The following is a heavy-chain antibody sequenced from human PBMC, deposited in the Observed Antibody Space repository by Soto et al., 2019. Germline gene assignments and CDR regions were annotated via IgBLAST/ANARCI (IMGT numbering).Heavy chain of an antibody. CDR3: ARESPESITIFGVVISPVDLKKNYYMDV. V-gene: IGHV3-11*01. Sequence: GGSLRLSCAASGFTFSDYYMSWIRQAPGKGLEWVSYISSSGSTIYYADSGKGRFTISRDNAKNSLYLQMNSLRAEDTAVYYCARESPESITIFGVVISPVDLKKNYYMDVWGKGTTVTVSS. CDR1: GFTFSDYY. CDR2: ISSSGSTI. J-gene: IGHJ6*03. D-gene: IGHD3-3*01.